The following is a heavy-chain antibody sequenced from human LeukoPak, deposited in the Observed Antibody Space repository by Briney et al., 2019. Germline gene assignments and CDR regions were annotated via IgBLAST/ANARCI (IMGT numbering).Heavy chain of an antibody. V-gene: IGHV1-69*04. D-gene: IGHD3-16*01. J-gene: IGHJ6*02. Sequence: SVKVSCKASGGTFSSYAISRVRQAPGQGLEWMGRIIPIFGIANYAQKFQGRVTITADKSTSTAYMELSSLRSEDTAVYYCARIYDYYYGMDVWGQGTTVTVSS. CDR1: GGTFSSYA. CDR2: IIPIFGIA. CDR3: ARIYDYYYGMDV.